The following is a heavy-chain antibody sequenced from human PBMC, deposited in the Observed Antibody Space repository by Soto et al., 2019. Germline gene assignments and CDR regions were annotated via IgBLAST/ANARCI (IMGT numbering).Heavy chain of an antibody. CDR2: IKQDGSEK. V-gene: IGHV3-7*03. CDR1: VFTFSSYW. CDR3: ASTTYYYGSGSYSGAFDI. D-gene: IGHD3-10*01. Sequence: VGSLRLSCASSVFTFSSYWMSCVRHSPGKWLEWVANIKQDGSEKYYVDSVKGRFTISRDNAKNSLYLQMNSLRAEDTAVYYCASTTYYYGSGSYSGAFDIWRQGTRGIVS. J-gene: IGHJ3*02.